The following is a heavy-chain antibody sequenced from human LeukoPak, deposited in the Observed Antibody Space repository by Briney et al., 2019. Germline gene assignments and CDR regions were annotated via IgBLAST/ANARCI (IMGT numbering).Heavy chain of an antibody. CDR2: ISAYNGNT. CDR3: ARRYYDSSGYYYDNWFDP. J-gene: IGHJ5*02. V-gene: IGHV1-18*01. CDR1: GYTFTSYG. D-gene: IGHD3-22*01. Sequence: ASVKVSYKASGYTFTSYGISWVRQAPGQGLEWMGWISAYNGNTNYAQKLQGRVTMTRNTSISTAYMELSSLRSEDTAVYYCARRYYDSSGYYYDNWFDPWGQGTLVTVSS.